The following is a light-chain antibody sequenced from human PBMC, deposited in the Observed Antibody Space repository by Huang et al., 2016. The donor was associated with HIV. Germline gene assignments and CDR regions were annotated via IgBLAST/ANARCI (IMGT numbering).Light chain of an antibody. V-gene: IGKV1-39*01. Sequence: DIQMTQSPSSLSASVGDRVTITCRASQRISDYVNWYQQNPGKAPKLLISGASSLQSGVPSMFSGSGSGTDFTLTISSLKPEDFATYYCQQSYSTPLFTFGPGTKVDIK. CDR3: QQSYSTPLFT. CDR2: GAS. CDR1: QRISDY. J-gene: IGKJ3*01.